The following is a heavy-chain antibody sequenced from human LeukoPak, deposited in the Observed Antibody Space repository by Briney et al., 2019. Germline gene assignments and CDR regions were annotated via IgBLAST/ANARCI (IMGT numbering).Heavy chain of an antibody. J-gene: IGHJ5*02. D-gene: IGHD6-19*01. CDR3: ARSRGIAVAGTSDTHNWFDP. CDR2: IIPIFGTA. Sequence: GASVKVSCKASGGTFSSYAISWVRQAPGQGLEWMGGIIPIFGTANYAQKFQGRVTITADKSTSTAYMELSSLRSEDTAVYYCARSRGIAVAGTSDTHNWFDPWGQGTLVTVSS. CDR1: GGTFSSYA. V-gene: IGHV1-69*06.